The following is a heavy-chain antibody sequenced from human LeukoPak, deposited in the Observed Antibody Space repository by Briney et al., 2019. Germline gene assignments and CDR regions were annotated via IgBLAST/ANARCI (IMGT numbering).Heavy chain of an antibody. V-gene: IGHV1-8*01. CDR2: MNPNSGNT. Sequence: ASVKVSCKASGYTFTSYDINWVRQATGQGLEWMGWMNPNSGNTGYAQKFQGRVTMTRNTSISTAYMELSSLRSEGTAVYYCARTPLWGFLEWVPRPANWFDPWGQGTLVTVSS. CDR3: ARTPLWGFLEWVPRPANWFDP. CDR1: GYTFTSYD. D-gene: IGHD3-3*01. J-gene: IGHJ5*02.